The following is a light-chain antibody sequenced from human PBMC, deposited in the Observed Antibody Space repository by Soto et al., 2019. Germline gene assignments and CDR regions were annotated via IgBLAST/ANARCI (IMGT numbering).Light chain of an antibody. CDR2: KAS. CDR1: QSIRSW. CDR3: QQYNTYPWT. V-gene: IGKV1-5*03. J-gene: IGKJ1*01. Sequence: DIQMTQSPSTLSASVGDRVTITCRASQSIRSWLAWYQQKPGKAPKLLIYKASSLQSGVPSRFSGSGSETEVTLTISSLQPDDFATYFCQQYNTYPWTFGQVTKVEIK.